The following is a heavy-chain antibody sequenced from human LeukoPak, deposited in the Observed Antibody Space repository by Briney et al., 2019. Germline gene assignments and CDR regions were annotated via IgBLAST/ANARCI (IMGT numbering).Heavy chain of an antibody. Sequence: GASVKVSCKASGGTFSSYAISWVRQAPGQGLESMGGIIPIFGTANYAQKFQGRVTITADESTSTAYMELSSLRSEDTAVYYCARDPQPYYDSSGYYYSWSDYWGQGTLVTVSS. CDR3: ARDPQPYYDSSGYYYSWSDY. CDR2: IIPIFGTA. V-gene: IGHV1-69*13. CDR1: GGTFSSYA. D-gene: IGHD3-22*01. J-gene: IGHJ4*02.